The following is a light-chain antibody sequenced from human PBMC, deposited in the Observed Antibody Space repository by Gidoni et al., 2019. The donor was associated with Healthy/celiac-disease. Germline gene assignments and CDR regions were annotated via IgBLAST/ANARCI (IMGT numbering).Light chain of an antibody. CDR1: QSVSSY. CDR2: YAS. J-gene: IGKJ3*01. CDR3: QQRSNWPPFT. Sequence: EIVLTQSPATLSLSPGERATLTCRASQSVSSYLALYQQKPGQAPRLLIYYASNRATGIPARFSGSGSGTDFTLPISSLEPDDFSVYYCQQRSNWPPFTFGPXTKVDIK. V-gene: IGKV3-11*01.